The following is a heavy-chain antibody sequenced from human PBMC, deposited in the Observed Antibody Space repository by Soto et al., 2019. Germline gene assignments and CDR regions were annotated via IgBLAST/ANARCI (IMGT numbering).Heavy chain of an antibody. D-gene: IGHD1-7*01. Sequence: SPTPSPTRETCGGFPSDSYGAWVCRPEGKVLECIGEINHVGGTTYNPALKSRVTMSVDTSQNQFSLRLISVTAADKAMYFCLRIRYKWHSSVAWLDPWGQGTPVTVSS. V-gene: IGHV4-34*01. J-gene: IGHJ5*02. CDR3: LRIRYKWHSSVAWLDP. CDR2: INHVGGT. CDR1: GGFPSDSY.